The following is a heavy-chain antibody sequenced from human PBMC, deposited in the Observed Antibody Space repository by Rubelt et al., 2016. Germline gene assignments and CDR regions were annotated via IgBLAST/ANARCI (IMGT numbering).Heavy chain of an antibody. J-gene: IGHJ4*02. CDR1: GGSFSGYY. CDR3: ASKGGSAGVTYYFDY. V-gene: IGHV4-34*01. D-gene: IGHD3-16*01. Sequence: QVQLQQWGAGLLKPSETLSLTCAVYGGSFSGYYWSWIRQPPGKGLEWIGEINHSGSTNYNPSLKSRVTISVDTSKNQLSLKLSSVTAADTAVYYCASKGGSAGVTYYFDYWGQGTLVTVSS. CDR2: INHSGST.